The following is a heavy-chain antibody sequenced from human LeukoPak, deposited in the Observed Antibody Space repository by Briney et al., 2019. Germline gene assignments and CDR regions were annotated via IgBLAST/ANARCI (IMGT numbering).Heavy chain of an antibody. Sequence: ASVKVSCKASGYTFTGYYMHWVRQAPGQGLEWMGWINPNSGGTNYAQKFQGRVTMTRDTSISTAYMELSGLRSDDTAVYYCARVAPYGDYGDYWGQGTLVTVSS. CDR3: ARVAPYGDYGDY. J-gene: IGHJ4*02. D-gene: IGHD4-17*01. CDR1: GYTFTGYY. V-gene: IGHV1-2*02. CDR2: INPNSGGT.